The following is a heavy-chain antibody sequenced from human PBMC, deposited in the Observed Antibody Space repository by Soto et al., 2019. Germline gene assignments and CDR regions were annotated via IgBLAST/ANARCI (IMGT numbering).Heavy chain of an antibody. D-gene: IGHD3-22*01. Sequence: ASVKVSCKASGFIFTSSSVQWVRQARGQRLEWIGWITVGTGNTNYAQKFQERVTITRDMSTSTAYMELSNLRSEDTAVYYCAAGDSSGYYGGWGQGTQVTVSS. CDR3: AAGDSSGYYGG. V-gene: IGHV1-58*01. CDR2: ITVGTGNT. CDR1: GFIFTSSS. J-gene: IGHJ4*02.